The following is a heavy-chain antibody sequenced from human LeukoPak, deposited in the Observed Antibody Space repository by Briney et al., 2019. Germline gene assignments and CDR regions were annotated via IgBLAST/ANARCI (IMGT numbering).Heavy chain of an antibody. D-gene: IGHD6-6*01. J-gene: IGHJ4*02. Sequence: GGSLRLSCAASGFTFSDYYMAWIRQAPGKGLEWVSYISSHGFNIYYADSVKGRFTISRDNAETSLFLQLNSLRAEDTAVYYCARAGSSSGYFDSWGQGTLVTVSS. V-gene: IGHV3-11*04. CDR1: GFTFSDYY. CDR3: ARAGSSSGYFDS. CDR2: ISSHGFNI.